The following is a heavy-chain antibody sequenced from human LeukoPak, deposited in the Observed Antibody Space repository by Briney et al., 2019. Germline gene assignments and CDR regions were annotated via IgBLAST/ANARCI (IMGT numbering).Heavy chain of an antibody. D-gene: IGHD1-14*01. CDR3: ARHPGSAYYYYYYMDV. CDR2: IYPGDSDT. V-gene: IGHV5-51*01. Sequence: GESLKISCKGSGYSFTSYWIGWVRQMPGKGLEWMGIIYPGDSDTRYSPSFQGQVTISADKSISTAYLQWSSLKASDTAMYYCARHPGSAYYYYYYMDVWGKGTTVTVSS. CDR1: GYSFTSYW. J-gene: IGHJ6*03.